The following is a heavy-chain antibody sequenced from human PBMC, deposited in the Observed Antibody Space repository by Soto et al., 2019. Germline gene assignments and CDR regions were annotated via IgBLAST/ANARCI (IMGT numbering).Heavy chain of an antibody. Sequence: SETLSLTCTVSGGSISSYYWSWIRQPPGKGLEWIGYIYYSGSTNYNPSLKSRVTISVDTSKNQFSLKLSSVTAADTAVYYCARSPGAYHDTPRAWFDPWGQGTLVTVSS. V-gene: IGHV4-59*01. CDR1: GGSISSYY. D-gene: IGHD3-22*01. J-gene: IGHJ5*02. CDR2: IYYSGST. CDR3: ARSPGAYHDTPRAWFDP.